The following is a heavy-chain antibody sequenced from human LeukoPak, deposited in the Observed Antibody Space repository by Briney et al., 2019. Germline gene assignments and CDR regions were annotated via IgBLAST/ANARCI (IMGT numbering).Heavy chain of an antibody. J-gene: IGHJ5*02. V-gene: IGHV4-39*01. CDR1: GGSISSTTYY. CDR2: IYYSGGT. D-gene: IGHD5-12*01. Sequence: SETLSLTCTVAGGSISSTTYYWGWIRQLPGKGLEWIGSIYYSGGTYYNPSLKSRVTISVDTSKNQFSLKLTSVTAADTAVYYCARQPRSPYTGYDPWGQGTLVTVSS. CDR3: ARQPRSPYTGYDP.